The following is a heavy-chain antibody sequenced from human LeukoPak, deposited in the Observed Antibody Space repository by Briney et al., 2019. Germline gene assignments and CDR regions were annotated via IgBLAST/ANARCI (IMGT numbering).Heavy chain of an antibody. D-gene: IGHD2-2*02. V-gene: IGHV1-69*05. CDR3: ARGPIVVVPAAIRDYYYYYMDV. J-gene: IGHJ6*03. CDR2: IIPIFGTA. Sequence: SVKVSCKASGGTFSSYAISWVRQAPGQGLEWMGGIIPIFGTANYAQKFQGRVTITTDESTSTAYMELSSLRSEDTDVYYCARGPIVVVPAAIRDYYYYYMDVWGKGTTVTVSS. CDR1: GGTFSSYA.